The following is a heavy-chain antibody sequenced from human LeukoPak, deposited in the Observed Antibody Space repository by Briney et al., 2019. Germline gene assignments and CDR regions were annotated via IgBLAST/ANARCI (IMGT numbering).Heavy chain of an antibody. CDR1: GFTFSSYA. D-gene: IGHD3-22*01. J-gene: IGHJ5*02. CDR2: ISYDGSNK. CDR3: ARDYYDSSGYYGTPYNWFDP. Sequence: PGGSLRLSCAASGFTFSSYAMHWVRQAPGKGLEWVAVISYDGSNKYYADSVKGRFTISRDNSKNTLYLQMNSLRAEDTAVYYCARDYYDSSGYYGTPYNWFDPWGQGTPVTVSS. V-gene: IGHV3-30*04.